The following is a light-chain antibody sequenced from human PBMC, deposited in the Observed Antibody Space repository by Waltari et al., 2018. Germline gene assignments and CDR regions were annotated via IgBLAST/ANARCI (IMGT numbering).Light chain of an antibody. CDR2: EDS. CDR3: YSTDSSDTHRV. J-gene: IGLJ3*02. CDR1: ALPKKY. Sequence: SYELTQPPSVSVSPGQAARITCSGDALPKKYAYWYQQKSGQAPGLVIHEDSKRPSGIPERFSGSSSGTTATLTLSGAQVEDEGDYYCYSTDSSDTHRVFGGGTKLTVL. V-gene: IGLV3-10*01.